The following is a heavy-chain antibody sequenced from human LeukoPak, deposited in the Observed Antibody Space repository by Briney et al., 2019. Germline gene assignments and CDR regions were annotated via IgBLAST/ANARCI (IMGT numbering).Heavy chain of an antibody. CDR1: GGSISSGGYY. Sequence: SETLSLTCTVSGGSISSGGYYWSWIRQHPGKGLEWNGYIYYSGSTYYNPSLKSRVTISVDTSKNRFSLKLSSVTAADTAVYYCARSRPPYSSGWPFDYWGQGTLVTVSS. CDR3: ARSRPPYSSGWPFDY. D-gene: IGHD6-19*01. J-gene: IGHJ4*02. CDR2: IYYSGST. V-gene: IGHV4-31*03.